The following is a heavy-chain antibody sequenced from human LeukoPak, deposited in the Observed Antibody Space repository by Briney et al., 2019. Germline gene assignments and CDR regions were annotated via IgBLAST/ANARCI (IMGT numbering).Heavy chain of an antibody. CDR1: GYTFTSYA. D-gene: IGHD6-19*01. Sequence: GASVKVFCKASGYTFTSYAMHWVRQAPGQRLEWMGWINAGNGNTKYSQKFQGRVTITRDTSASTAYVELSSLRSEDTAVYYCAREGWTVAGPDYWGQGTLVTVSS. V-gene: IGHV1-3*01. CDR2: INAGNGNT. J-gene: IGHJ4*02. CDR3: AREGWTVAGPDY.